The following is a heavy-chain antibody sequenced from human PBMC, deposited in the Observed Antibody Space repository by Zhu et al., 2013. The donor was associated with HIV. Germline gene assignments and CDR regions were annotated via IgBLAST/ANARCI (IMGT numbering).Heavy chain of an antibody. J-gene: IGHJ4*02. D-gene: IGHD4-17*01. Sequence: QVQLVQSGADVKKPGASVRVSCETSGYSFTDYDIHWVRQAPGQRLEWMGWINTGHGHTEYSQNFRGRVTIVRDTSANTAYMELSSLQSEDTAVYYCARDGDYVDFWGQGTLVTVSS. CDR3: ARDGDYVDF. CDR2: INTGHGHT. CDR1: GYSFTDYD. V-gene: IGHV1-3*04.